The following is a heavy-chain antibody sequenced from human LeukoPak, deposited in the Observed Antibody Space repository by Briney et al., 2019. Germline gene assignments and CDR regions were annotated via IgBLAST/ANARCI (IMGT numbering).Heavy chain of an antibody. Sequence: SETLSLTCTVSGGSISSYYWSWIRQPPGKGLEWIGYIYYSGSTNYNPSLKSRVTISVDTSKNQFSLKLSSVTAADTAVYYCASSSGWYPDAFDIWGQGTMVTVSS. D-gene: IGHD6-19*01. CDR3: ASSSGWYPDAFDI. CDR1: GGSISSYY. CDR2: IYYSGST. V-gene: IGHV4-59*01. J-gene: IGHJ3*02.